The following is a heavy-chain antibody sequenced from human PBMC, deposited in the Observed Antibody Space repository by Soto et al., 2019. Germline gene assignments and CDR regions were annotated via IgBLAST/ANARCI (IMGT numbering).Heavy chain of an antibody. V-gene: IGHV1-69*13. CDR3: ARARKWEQQLLTFNWFDP. CDR1: GGTFSSYA. Sequence: ASVKVSCKASGGTFSSYAISWVRQAPGQGLEWMGGIIPIFGTANYAQKFQGRVTITADESTSTAYMELSSLRSEDTAVYYCARARKWEQQLLTFNWFDPWGQGTLVTVSS. CDR2: IIPIFGTA. J-gene: IGHJ5*02. D-gene: IGHD6-13*01.